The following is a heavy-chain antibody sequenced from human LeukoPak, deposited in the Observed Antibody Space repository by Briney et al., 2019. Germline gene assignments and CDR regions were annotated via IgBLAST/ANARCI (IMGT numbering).Heavy chain of an antibody. CDR2: IYPGDSDT. CDR3: ARPGAYCGGDCYAWYFDL. V-gene: IGHV5-51*01. CDR1: GYSFTNYW. D-gene: IGHD2-21*01. Sequence: GESLKISCKGSGYSFTNYWIGWVRQMPGKGLEWMGIIYPGDSDTRYSPSFQGQVTISVDKSISTAYLQWSSLKASDTAMYYCARPGAYCGGDCYAWYFDLWGRGTLVTVSS. J-gene: IGHJ2*01.